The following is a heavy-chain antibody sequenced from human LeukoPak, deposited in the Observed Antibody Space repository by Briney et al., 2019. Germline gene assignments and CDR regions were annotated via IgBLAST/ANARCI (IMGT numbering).Heavy chain of an antibody. CDR2: INAANGNT. Sequence: GASVKVSCKTSGFTFTTYTMHWVRQAPGQRLEWMGWINAANGNTQYSQKFQGRVTMTRDTSTSTVYMELSSLRSEDTAVYYCARESSSGFDYWGQGTLVTVSS. CDR3: ARESSSGFDY. CDR1: GFTFTTYT. V-gene: IGHV1-3*01. J-gene: IGHJ4*02. D-gene: IGHD6-19*01.